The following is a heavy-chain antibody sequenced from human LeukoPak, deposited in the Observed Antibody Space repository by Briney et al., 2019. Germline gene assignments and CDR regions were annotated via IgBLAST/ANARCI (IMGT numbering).Heavy chain of an antibody. D-gene: IGHD5-18*01. CDR3: ARVGYSYGYFDY. CDR2: IYYSGST. Sequence: PSQTLSLTCTVSGGSISSGGYYWSWIRQHPGKGLEWVGYIYYSGSTYYNPSLKSRVTISVDTSKNQFSLKLSSVTAVDTAVYYCARVGYSYGYFDYWGQGTLVTVSS. CDR1: GGSISSGGYY. J-gene: IGHJ4*02. V-gene: IGHV4-31*03.